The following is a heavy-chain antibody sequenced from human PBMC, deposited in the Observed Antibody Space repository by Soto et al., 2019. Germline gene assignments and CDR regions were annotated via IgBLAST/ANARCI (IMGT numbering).Heavy chain of an antibody. CDR3: ARPTIFRVIIDFAMDV. CDR2: IDPADSLA. CDR1: GSGFTSYW. J-gene: IGHJ6*02. V-gene: IGHV5-10-1*03. D-gene: IGHD3-3*02. Sequence: EVHLVQSGAEMKKPGESLRISCQASGSGFTSYWIAWVRQVPGKGLEWMGRIDPADSLATYNPSFEGHVTFSADKSIKTVYLEWRSLKASDTAVYYCARPTIFRVIIDFAMDVWGQGT.